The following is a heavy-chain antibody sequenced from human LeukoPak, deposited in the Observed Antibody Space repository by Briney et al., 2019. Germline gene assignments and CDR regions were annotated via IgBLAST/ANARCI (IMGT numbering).Heavy chain of an antibody. Sequence: GASVKVSCKASGYTFTSYYMHWVRQAPGQGLEWMGIINPSGGSTSYAQKFQGRVTMTRDTSTSTVYMELSSLRSEDTAVYYCAAADCSSTSCQPTEDYWGQGTLVTVSS. J-gene: IGHJ4*02. V-gene: IGHV1-46*01. CDR3: AAADCSSTSCQPTEDY. CDR1: GYTFTSYY. CDR2: INPSGGST. D-gene: IGHD2-2*01.